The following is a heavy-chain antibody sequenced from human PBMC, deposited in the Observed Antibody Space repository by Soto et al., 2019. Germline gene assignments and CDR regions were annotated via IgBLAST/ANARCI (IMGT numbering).Heavy chain of an antibody. D-gene: IGHD5-18*01. CDR3: ARDPGFGFGYSYAFAMDV. V-gene: IGHV1-18*01. CDR1: GYTFSNYG. CDR2: ISGYNGNT. Sequence: QVQLVQSGAEVKKPGASVKVSCKASGYTFSNYGISWVRQGPGQGLEWMGWISGYNGNTHYEEKVQDRIKMTTDTSTSTTYLELRSLRSDDTAVYFCARDPGFGFGYSYAFAMDVWGQGTTSPSP. J-gene: IGHJ6*02.